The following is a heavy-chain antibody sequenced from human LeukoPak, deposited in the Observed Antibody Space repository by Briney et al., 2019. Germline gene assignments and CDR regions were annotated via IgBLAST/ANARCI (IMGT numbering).Heavy chain of an antibody. V-gene: IGHV4-39*01. CDR1: GFTFSSYW. J-gene: IGHJ4*02. D-gene: IGHD3-22*01. Sequence: GSLRLSCAASGFTFSSYWMSWVRQPPGKGLEWIGSIYYSGSTYYNPSLKSRVTISVDTSKNQFSLKLSSVTAADTAVYYCARLDLGYYYDSSGPDQFDHWGQGTLVTVSS. CDR3: ARLDLGYYYDSSGPDQFDH. CDR2: IYYSGST.